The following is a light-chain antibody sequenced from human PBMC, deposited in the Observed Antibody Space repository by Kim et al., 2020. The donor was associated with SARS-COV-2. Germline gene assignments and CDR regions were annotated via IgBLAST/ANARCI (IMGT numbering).Light chain of an antibody. CDR1: QSLLHSNGYNY. Sequence: DIVMTQSPLSLPVTPGEPASISCRSSQSLLHSNGYNYLDWYLQKPGQSPQLLIYLGSNRASGVPDRFSDSGSGTDFTLKISRVEAEDVGVYYCMQALQTPPSFGQGTKLEI. V-gene: IGKV2-28*01. CDR3: MQALQTPPS. J-gene: IGKJ2*03. CDR2: LGS.